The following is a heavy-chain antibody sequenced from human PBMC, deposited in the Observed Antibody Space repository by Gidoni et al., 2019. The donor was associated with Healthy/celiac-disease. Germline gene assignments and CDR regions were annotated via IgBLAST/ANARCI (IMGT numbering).Heavy chain of an antibody. CDR2: IIPIFGTA. Sequence: QVQLVQSGAAVKTPGSSVKVSCKSSGVTFSSYAISWVRQAPGQGLEWMGGIIPIFGTANYAQKFQGRVTITADESTSTAYMELSSLRSEDTAVYYCATVEYSSFGVDYWGQGTLVTVSS. J-gene: IGHJ4*02. V-gene: IGHV1-69*12. CDR1: GVTFSSYA. D-gene: IGHD6-6*01. CDR3: ATVEYSSFGVDY.